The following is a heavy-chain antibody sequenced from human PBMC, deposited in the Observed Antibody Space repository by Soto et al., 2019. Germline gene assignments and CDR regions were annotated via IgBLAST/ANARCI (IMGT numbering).Heavy chain of an antibody. CDR3: ARGAYLNWFDP. Sequence: RLSCAASGFTFSSYSMNWVRQAPGKGLEWVSYISSSSSTIYYADSVKGRFTISRDNSKNSLYLQMNSLRAEDTAVYYCARGAYLNWFDPWGQGTLVTVSS. CDR1: GFTFSSYS. J-gene: IGHJ5*02. V-gene: IGHV3-48*01. CDR2: ISSSSSTI.